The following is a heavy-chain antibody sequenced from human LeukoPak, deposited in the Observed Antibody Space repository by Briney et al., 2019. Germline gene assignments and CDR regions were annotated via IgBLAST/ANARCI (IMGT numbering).Heavy chain of an antibody. Sequence: SETLSLTCTVSGGHISSSSYYWGWIRHPPGKGLEWIGSIYYSGSTYYNPSLKSRVTISVDTSKNQFSLKLSSVTAADTAVYYCARRDSSSWYGGLSFDYWGQGTLVTVSS. CDR1: GGHISSSSYY. CDR3: ARRDSSSWYGGLSFDY. CDR2: IYYSGST. D-gene: IGHD6-13*01. J-gene: IGHJ4*02. V-gene: IGHV4-39*01.